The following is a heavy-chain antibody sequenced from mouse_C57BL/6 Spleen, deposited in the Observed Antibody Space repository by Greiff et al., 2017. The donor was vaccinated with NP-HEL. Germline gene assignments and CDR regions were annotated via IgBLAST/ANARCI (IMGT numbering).Heavy chain of an antibody. V-gene: IGHV1-7*01. D-gene: IGHD1-1*01. Sequence: QVQLQQSGAELAKPGASVKLSCKASGYTFTSYWMHWVKQRPGQGLEWIGYINPSSGYTKYNQKFKDKATLTADKSSSTAYMQLSSLTYEDSAVYYCARTFITTVVTPYYWGQGTTRTVSS. CDR3: ARTFITTVVTPYY. J-gene: IGHJ2*01. CDR1: GYTFTSYW. CDR2: INPSSGYT.